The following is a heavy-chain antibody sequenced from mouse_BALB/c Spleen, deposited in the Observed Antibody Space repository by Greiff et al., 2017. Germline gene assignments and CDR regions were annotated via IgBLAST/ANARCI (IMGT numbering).Heavy chain of an antibody. CDR1: GYAFSSYW. Sequence: QVQLQQSGAELVRPGSSVKISCKASGYAFSSYWMHWVKQRPGQGLEWIGYINPSTGYTEYNQKFKDKATLTADKSSSTAYMQLSSLTSEDSAVYYCAIYDRDYWGQGTTLTVSS. D-gene: IGHD2-12*01. CDR2: INPSTGYT. J-gene: IGHJ2*01. CDR3: AIYDRDY. V-gene: IGHV1-4*01.